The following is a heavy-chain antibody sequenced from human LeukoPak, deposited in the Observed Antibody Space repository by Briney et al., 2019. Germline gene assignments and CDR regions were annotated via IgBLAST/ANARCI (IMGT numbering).Heavy chain of an antibody. Sequence: ASETLSLTCTVSGVSISSYYWSWLRQPAGKGLEWIGRIYTSGSTNYNPSLKSRVTMSVDTSKNQFSLKLSSVTAADTAVYYCAREASYYYGSGSYCLDYWGQGTLVTVSS. CDR2: IYTSGST. J-gene: IGHJ4*02. V-gene: IGHV4-4*07. CDR1: GVSISSYY. D-gene: IGHD3-10*01. CDR3: AREASYYYGSGSYCLDY.